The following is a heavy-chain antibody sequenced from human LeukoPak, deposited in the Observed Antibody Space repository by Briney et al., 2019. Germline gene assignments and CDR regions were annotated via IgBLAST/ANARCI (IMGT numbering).Heavy chain of an antibody. CDR1: GGSIRSYY. J-gene: IGHJ4*02. Sequence: SETLSLTCTVSGGSIRSYYWSWIRQPPGKGLEWIGYIFSSGSTEYNPSLKSRVTISEDTSKNQISLNLTSVSAADTAVYYCARDPSYFSGWYDYWGQRTLVAGSS. CDR3: ARDPSYFSGWYDY. D-gene: IGHD6-19*01. V-gene: IGHV4-59*01. CDR2: IFSSGST.